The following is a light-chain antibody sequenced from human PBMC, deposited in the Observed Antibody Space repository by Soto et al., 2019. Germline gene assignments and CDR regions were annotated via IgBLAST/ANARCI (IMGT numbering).Light chain of an antibody. CDR3: QQYNNWMYT. CDR1: QTISSD. V-gene: IGKV3-15*01. Sequence: EIVMTQSPATLSVSAGEGATLSCRASQTISSDLAWYQQKPGQATRLLIYGASTRAAGIPARCSGSRSGTEFTLSISSLQSEDFAIYYCQQYNNWMYTFGQGTKLEIK. J-gene: IGKJ2*01. CDR2: GAS.